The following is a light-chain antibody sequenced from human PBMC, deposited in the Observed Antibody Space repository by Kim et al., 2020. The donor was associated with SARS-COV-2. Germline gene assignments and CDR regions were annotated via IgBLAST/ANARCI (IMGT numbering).Light chain of an antibody. V-gene: IGLV6-57*01. CDR2: DDN. Sequence: NFMLTQPHSVSESPGKTVTISCTRSSGSIASNYVQWYQQRPGSSPTTVIYDDNQRPSGVPARFSVSIDSSSNSASLTISGLKTEDEADYYCQSYDSSNQVFGGGTQLTVL. J-gene: IGLJ2*01. CDR3: QSYDSSNQV. CDR1: SGSIASNY.